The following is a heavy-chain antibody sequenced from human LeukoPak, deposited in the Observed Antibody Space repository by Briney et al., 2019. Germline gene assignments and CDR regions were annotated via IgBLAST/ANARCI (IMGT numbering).Heavy chain of an antibody. D-gene: IGHD4-17*01. V-gene: IGHV3-23*01. CDR2: ISGSGVGT. CDR1: GFTFSSYA. CDR3: AKEIYGDSTGGRFQH. Sequence: GGSLRLSCAASGFTFSSYAMSWVRQAPGKGLEWVSVISGSGVGTYYADSVKGRFTISRDNSKNTLHLQMNSLRAEDTAVYYCAKEIYGDSTGGRFQHWGQGTLVTVSS. J-gene: IGHJ1*01.